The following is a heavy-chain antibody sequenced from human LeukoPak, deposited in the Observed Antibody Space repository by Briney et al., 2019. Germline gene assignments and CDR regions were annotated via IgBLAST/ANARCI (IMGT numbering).Heavy chain of an antibody. D-gene: IGHD3-10*01. Sequence: SETLSLTCTVSGGSISSYYWSWIRQPPGKGLEWIGEINHSGSTNYNPSLKSRVTISVDASKNQFSLKLSSVTAADTAVYYCARDPYYYGSGSYFDYWGQGTLVTVSS. V-gene: IGHV4-34*01. CDR2: INHSGST. J-gene: IGHJ4*02. CDR3: ARDPYYYGSGSYFDY. CDR1: GGSISSYY.